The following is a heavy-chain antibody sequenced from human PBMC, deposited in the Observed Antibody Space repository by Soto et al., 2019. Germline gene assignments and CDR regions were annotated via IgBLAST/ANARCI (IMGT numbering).Heavy chain of an antibody. J-gene: IGHJ4*01. CDR3: ARALRGSYLRYCDY. D-gene: IGHD1-26*01. V-gene: IGHV4-59*01. CDR1: GGSISSYY. CDR2: IYYSGST. Sequence: QVQLQESGPGLVKPSETLSLTCTVSGGSISSYYWSWIRQPPGKGLEWIGYIYYSGSTNYNPSLKSRVTISVDTSKNQFSLKLSSVTAADTAVYYCARALRGSYLRYCDYWGHGTLDTVSS.